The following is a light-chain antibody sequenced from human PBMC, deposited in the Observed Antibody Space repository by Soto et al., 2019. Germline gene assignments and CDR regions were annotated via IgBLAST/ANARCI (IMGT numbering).Light chain of an antibody. V-gene: IGKV3-15*01. CDR1: QSVSSN. J-gene: IGKJ2*01. CDR3: QQYNNWTPDT. CDR2: GAS. Sequence: EIVMTQSPATLSVSPGERATLSCRASQSVSSNLAWYQQTPGQAPMLLIYGASTRSTGIPARFSGSGSGTAFTHNISSRQSADFEVYYCQQYNNWTPDTFGQGTKLEIK.